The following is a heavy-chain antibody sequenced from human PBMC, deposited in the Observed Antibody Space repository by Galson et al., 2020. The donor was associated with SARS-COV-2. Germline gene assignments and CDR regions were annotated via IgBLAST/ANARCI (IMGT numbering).Heavy chain of an antibody. V-gene: IGHV4-39*07. D-gene: IGHD2-2*01. J-gene: IGHJ6*02. Sequence: SESLSLTCTVSGGSISSSSYYWGCIRQPPGKGLEWIGSIYYSGSTYYNPSLTSRVTISVETSTNQFSLKLSSVTAADTAVYYCARDICSSTSCYSNDYYYGMDVWGQGTTVTVSS. CDR3: ARDICSSTSCYSNDYYYGMDV. CDR2: IYYSGST. CDR1: GGSISSSSYY.